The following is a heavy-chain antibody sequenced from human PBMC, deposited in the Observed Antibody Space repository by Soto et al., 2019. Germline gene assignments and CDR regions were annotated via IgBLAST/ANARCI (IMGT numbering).Heavy chain of an antibody. CDR1: GGSISSSSYY. CDR3: ARIPVDTYMINWFDP. CDR2: IYYSGST. J-gene: IGHJ5*02. D-gene: IGHD5-18*01. V-gene: IGHV4-39*07. Sequence: PSETLSLTCTVSGGSISSSSYYWGWIRQPPGKGLEWIGSIYYSGSTYYNPSLKSRVSISLDTSKNQFSLRLTSVTAADTAVYYCARIPVDTYMINWFDPWGQGTLVTVSS.